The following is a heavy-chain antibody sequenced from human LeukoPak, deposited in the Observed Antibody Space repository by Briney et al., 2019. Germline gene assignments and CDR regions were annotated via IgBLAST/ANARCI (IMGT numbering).Heavy chain of an antibody. J-gene: IGHJ4*02. CDR3: AKDMQTWPRFPDY. V-gene: IGHV3-23*01. CDR2: INDSSTR. Sequence: GGSLRLSCGASGFTFSNYAMSWVRQAPGKGLEWVSGINDSSTRFYAASVKGRFTSSRDNPKNTLCLQMNGLRVEDTAVYYCAKDMQTWPRFPDYWGQGTLVTVSS. D-gene: IGHD5-12*01. CDR1: GFTFSNYA.